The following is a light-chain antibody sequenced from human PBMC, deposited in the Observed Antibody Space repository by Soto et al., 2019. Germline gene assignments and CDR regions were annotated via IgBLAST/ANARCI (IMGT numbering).Light chain of an antibody. Sequence: DIQMTQSPSTLSASVGDRVTITCRASQSISSWLAWYQQKPGKAPKLLIYDASSLEIGVPSRFSGSGSGTEFTLTISSLQPDDFATYYCQQYNSYSVTFGPGTKVDIK. CDR1: QSISSW. CDR2: DAS. CDR3: QQYNSYSVT. J-gene: IGKJ3*01. V-gene: IGKV1-5*01.